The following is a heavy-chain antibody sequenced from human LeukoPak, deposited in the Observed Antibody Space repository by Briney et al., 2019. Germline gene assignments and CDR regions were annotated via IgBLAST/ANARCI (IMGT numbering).Heavy chain of an antibody. Sequence: GASVKVSCKASGGTFSSYAISWVRQAPGQGLEWMGRIIPIFGTANYAQKLQGRVTMTTDTSTSTAYMELRSLRSDDTAVYYCAREGYYGSGMNFDYWGQGTLVTVSS. CDR2: IIPIFGTA. CDR1: GGTFSSYA. CDR3: AREGYYGSGMNFDY. V-gene: IGHV1-69*05. J-gene: IGHJ4*02. D-gene: IGHD3-10*01.